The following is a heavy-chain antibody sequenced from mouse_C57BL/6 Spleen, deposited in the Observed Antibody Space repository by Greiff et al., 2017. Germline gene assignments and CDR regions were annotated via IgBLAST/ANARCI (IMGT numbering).Heavy chain of an antibody. J-gene: IGHJ4*01. CDR2: IYPGDGAT. CDR3: AIGPSVTIAMDY. V-gene: IGHV1-80*01. Sequence: QVQLQQSGAELVKPGASVKISCKASGYAFSSYWMNWVKQRPGKGLEWIGQIYPGDGATNYNGKFKGKATLTADKSSSTAYMQLSSLTSEASAVYVCAIGPSVTIAMDYWGQGTSVTVSS. CDR1: GYAFSSYW. D-gene: IGHD2-12*01.